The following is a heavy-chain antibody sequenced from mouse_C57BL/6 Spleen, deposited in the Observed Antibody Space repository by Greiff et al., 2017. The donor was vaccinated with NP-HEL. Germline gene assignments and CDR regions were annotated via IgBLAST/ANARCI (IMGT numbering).Heavy chain of an antibody. CDR1: GFTFSSYA. CDR2: ISDGGSYT. J-gene: IGHJ2*01. V-gene: IGHV5-4*03. CDR3: ARALIYYDYYYFDY. D-gene: IGHD2-4*01. Sequence: EVKLMESGGGLVKPGGSLKLSCAASGFTFSSYAMSWVRQTPEKRLEWVATISDGGSYTYYPDNVKGRFTISRDNAKNNLYLQMSHLKSEDTAMYYCARALIYYDYYYFDYWGQGTTLTVSS.